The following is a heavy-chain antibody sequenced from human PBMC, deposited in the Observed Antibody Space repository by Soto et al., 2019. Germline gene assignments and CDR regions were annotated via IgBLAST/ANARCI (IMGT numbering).Heavy chain of an antibody. CDR1: GCTFSSYA. Sequence: SAVKVSCKASGCTFSSYAISWVRQAPGQVLEWIGGIIPIFGTANYAQKFQGRVTIPAAESTSTAYMELSSLRSEDTAVYYCARDVEMAAGDFDIWGQGTMVTVSS. CDR2: IIPIFGTA. CDR3: ARDVEMAAGDFDI. V-gene: IGHV1-69*13. D-gene: IGHD6-19*01. J-gene: IGHJ3*02.